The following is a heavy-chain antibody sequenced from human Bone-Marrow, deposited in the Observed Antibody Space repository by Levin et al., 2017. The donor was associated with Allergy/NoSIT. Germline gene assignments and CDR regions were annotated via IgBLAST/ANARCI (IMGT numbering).Heavy chain of an antibody. CDR2: SSYDGRNK. Sequence: LSLTCAASGFTFSSYSIHWVRQAPGKGLEWLTVSSYDGRNKYFADSVKGRFTISRDNSKNTLFLQMNSLRVEDTAVYYCARERSPDSYDYYMGVWGKGTTVTVSS. CDR1: GFTFSSYS. D-gene: IGHD2-15*01. J-gene: IGHJ6*03. CDR3: ARERSPDSYDYYMGV. V-gene: IGHV3-30*01.